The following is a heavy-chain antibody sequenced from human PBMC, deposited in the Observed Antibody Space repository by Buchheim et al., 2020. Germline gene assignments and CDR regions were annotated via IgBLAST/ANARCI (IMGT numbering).Heavy chain of an antibody. CDR2: INPNSGGT. Sequence: QVQLVQSGAEVKKPGASVKVSCKASGYTLTGYYMHWVRQAPGQGLEWMGWINPNSGGTNYAQKFQGRVTMTRATSLSPAYMEMSRLRSDDTAVYYCARDLADSSSWSVGWFDPWGQGTL. CDR3: ARDLADSSSWSVGWFDP. CDR1: GYTLTGYY. V-gene: IGHV1-2*02. D-gene: IGHD6-13*01. J-gene: IGHJ5*02.